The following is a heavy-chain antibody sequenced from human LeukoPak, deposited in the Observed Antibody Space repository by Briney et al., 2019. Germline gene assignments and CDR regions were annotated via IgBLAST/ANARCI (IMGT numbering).Heavy chain of an antibody. CDR1: GFTFRSHW. CDR2: IKNDGSNV. J-gene: IGHJ4*02. Sequence: GGSLRLSCAASGFTFRSHWMHWVRQAPGKGLVWVSRIKNDGSNVTYADSVKGRFTISRDNAKNTLYLQMNSLTAGDTAIYYCVRGNTAIDYWGQGTLVTVSS. D-gene: IGHD3-22*01. CDR3: VRGNTAIDY. V-gene: IGHV3-74*01.